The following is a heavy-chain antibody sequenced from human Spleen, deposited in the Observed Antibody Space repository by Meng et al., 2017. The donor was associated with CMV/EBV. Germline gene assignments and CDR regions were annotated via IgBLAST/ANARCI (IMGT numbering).Heavy chain of an antibody. Sequence: SVKVSCKASGGTFSSYAISWVRQAPGQGLEWMGGIIPILGIANYAQKFQGRVTITADKSTSTAYMELSSLRSEDTAVYYCAREEDSSSSGKAHYFDYWGQGTLVTVSS. V-gene: IGHV1-69*10. D-gene: IGHD6-6*01. CDR1: GGTFSSYA. CDR2: IIPILGIA. CDR3: AREEDSSSSGKAHYFDY. J-gene: IGHJ4*02.